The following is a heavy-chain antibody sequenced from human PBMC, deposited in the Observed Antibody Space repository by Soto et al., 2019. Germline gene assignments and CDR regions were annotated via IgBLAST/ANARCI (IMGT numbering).Heavy chain of an antibody. D-gene: IGHD2-21*02. CDR3: ASVRSGDCYSRCAFDI. V-gene: IGHV1-46*01. CDR1: GYTFTSYY. J-gene: IGHJ3*02. Sequence: ASVKVSCKASGYTFTSYYMHWVRQAPGQGLEWMGIINPSGGSTSYAQKFQGRVTMTRDTSTSTVYMELSSLRSEDTAVYYCASVRSGDCYSRCAFDIWGQGTMVTVSS. CDR2: INPSGGST.